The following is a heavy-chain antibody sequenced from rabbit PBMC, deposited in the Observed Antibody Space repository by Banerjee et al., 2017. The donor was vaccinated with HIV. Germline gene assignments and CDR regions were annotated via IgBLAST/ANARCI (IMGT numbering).Heavy chain of an antibody. CDR2: IYTGDGRT. CDR1: GFSFSSSYW. J-gene: IGHJ4*01. V-gene: IGHV1S45*01. CDR3: EREDSAGYGDVKL. D-gene: IGHD6-1*01. Sequence: EESGGDLVKPEGSLTLTCTASGFSFSSSYWISWVRQAPGKGLEWIASIYTGDGRTDYASWAKGRFTISKTSSTTVTLQMTSLTAADTATYFCEREDSAGYGDVKLWGQGTLVTVS.